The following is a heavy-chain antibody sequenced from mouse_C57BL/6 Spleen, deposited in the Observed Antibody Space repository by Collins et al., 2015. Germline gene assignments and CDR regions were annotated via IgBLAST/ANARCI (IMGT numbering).Heavy chain of an antibody. CDR3: ARSGYSNHGGFAY. V-gene: IGHV1-55*01. CDR1: GYTFTSYW. J-gene: IGHJ3*01. D-gene: IGHD2-5*01. Sequence: QVQLKQSGAELVRPGASVKLSCKASGYTFTSYWITWVKQRPGQGLEWIGDIYPGSGSTNYNEKFKSKATLTVDTSSSTAYMQLSSLTSEDSAVYYCARSGYSNHGGFAYWGQGTLVTVSA. CDR2: IYPGSGST.